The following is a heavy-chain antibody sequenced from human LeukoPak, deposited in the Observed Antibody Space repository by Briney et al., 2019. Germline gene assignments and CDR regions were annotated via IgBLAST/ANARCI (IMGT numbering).Heavy chain of an antibody. D-gene: IGHD4-23*01. V-gene: IGHV1-69*05. CDR2: IIPIFGTA. CDR1: GGTFSSYA. CDR3: ASPSTTVVTPNYYYYYMDV. J-gene: IGHJ6*03. Sequence: GASVKVSCKASGGTFSSYAISWVRQAPGQGLEWMGGIIPIFGTANYAQEFQGRVTITTDESTSTAYMELSSLRSEDTAVYYCASPSTTVVTPNYYYYYMDVWGKGTTVTVSS.